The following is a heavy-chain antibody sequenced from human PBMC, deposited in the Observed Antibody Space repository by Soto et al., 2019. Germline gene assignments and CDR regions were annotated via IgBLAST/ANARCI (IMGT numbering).Heavy chain of an antibody. J-gene: IGHJ4*02. V-gene: IGHV4-34*01. Sequence: QVQLQQWGAGLLKPSETLSLNCAVTGGSLSGYYWSWIRQAQGQGLEWIGEVKDGGHTNYSPSLRGRVTISSDTSNSQFSLRLNSVTAADTGVYYCARGQEGVVATHWDQGSLVTVSS. CDR3: ARGQEGVVATH. D-gene: IGHD5-12*01. CDR2: VKDGGHT. CDR1: GGSLSGYY.